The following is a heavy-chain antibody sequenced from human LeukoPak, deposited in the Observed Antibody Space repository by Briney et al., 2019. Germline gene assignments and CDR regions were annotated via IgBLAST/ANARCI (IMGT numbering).Heavy chain of an antibody. D-gene: IGHD5-18*01. V-gene: IGHV4-59*11. CDR2: VFDSGRT. J-gene: IGHJ4*02. CDR1: GXSXXTHH. Sequence: LSXXXXXXGXSXXTHHWNWIRQTPGKGLEWIGYVFDSGRTKVNPSLTSRVTLSTDTSKNQLSLRLSSVTAADTAVYYCTTIKRGDIFGYFDFWGQGILVTVSS. CDR3: TTIKRGDIFGYFDF.